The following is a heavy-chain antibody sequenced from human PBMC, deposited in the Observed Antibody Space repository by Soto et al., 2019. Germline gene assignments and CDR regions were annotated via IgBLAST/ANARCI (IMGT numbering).Heavy chain of an antibody. CDR2: IYQSGST. CDR3: ARDAIRGSAAMKTY. J-gene: IGHJ4*02. V-gene: IGHV4-38-2*02. Sequence: SETLSLTCPVSGYSISTGNYWGWIRQPPGKGLEWIGSIYQSGSTYYNPSLRGRATISVDTSKNQFSLRLSSVTAADTAVYYCARDAIRGSAAMKTYWGLGTLVTVSS. CDR1: GYSISTGNY.